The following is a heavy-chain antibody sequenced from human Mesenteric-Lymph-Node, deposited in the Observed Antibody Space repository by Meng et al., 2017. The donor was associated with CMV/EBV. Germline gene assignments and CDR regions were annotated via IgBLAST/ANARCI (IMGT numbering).Heavy chain of an antibody. Sequence: QVQLPQWGQGLLKPSETLSGTCAAYGGSFSGHYWNWIRQSPEKGLEWIGEINHSGSTTYNPSFTSRIIISVDTSTNQISLNMSSVTAADTAVYYCARGSSYDILTGYFDYWGQGALVTVSS. CDR3: ARGSSYDILTGYFDY. D-gene: IGHD3-9*01. V-gene: IGHV4-34*01. J-gene: IGHJ4*02. CDR2: INHSGST. CDR1: GGSFSGHY.